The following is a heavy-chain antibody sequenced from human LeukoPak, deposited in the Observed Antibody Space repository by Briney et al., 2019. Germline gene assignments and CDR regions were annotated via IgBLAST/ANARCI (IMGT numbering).Heavy chain of an antibody. J-gene: IGHJ4*02. Sequence: GGSLRLSCAASGFTVSSNYMSWVRQAPGKGLEWVSVIYSGGSTYYADSVKGRFTISRDNSKNTLYLQMNSLRAEDTAVYYCASTVRGVDTAMVKDYWGQGTLVTVSS. D-gene: IGHD5-18*01. CDR2: IYSGGST. V-gene: IGHV3-53*01. CDR1: GFTVSSNY. CDR3: ASTVRGVDTAMVKDY.